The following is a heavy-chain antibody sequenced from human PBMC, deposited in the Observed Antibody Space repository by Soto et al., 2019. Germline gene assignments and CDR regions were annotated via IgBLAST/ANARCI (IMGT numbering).Heavy chain of an antibody. V-gene: IGHV4-39*01. J-gene: IGHJ4*02. CDR2: IYYSGST. CDR3: ARLEGLATISYYFDF. D-gene: IGHD3-9*01. Sequence: PSETLSLTCSVSGGSISSSSYCWGWIRQPPGKGLEWIGSIYYSGSTYYNPSLKSRVTISIDKSKNQFSLKLSSLTAADMAVYYCARLEGLATISYYFDFWGQGTLVTVSS. CDR1: GGSISSSSYC.